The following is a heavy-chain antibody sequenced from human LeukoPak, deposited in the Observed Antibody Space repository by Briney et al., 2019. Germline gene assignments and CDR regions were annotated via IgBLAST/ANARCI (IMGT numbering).Heavy chain of an antibody. D-gene: IGHD2-15*01. J-gene: IGHJ4*02. Sequence: ASVKVSCKAFGGSFSSEATSWVRQAPGQGLEWMGGIIPIFGTANYARKFQGRVTITTDESTSTAYMEVSSLRSEDTAVYYCGRKAGDCGGGSCYSIDYWGQGTLVTVSS. CDR3: GRKAGDCGGGSCYSIDY. CDR2: IIPIFGTA. V-gene: IGHV1-69*05. CDR1: GGSFSSEA.